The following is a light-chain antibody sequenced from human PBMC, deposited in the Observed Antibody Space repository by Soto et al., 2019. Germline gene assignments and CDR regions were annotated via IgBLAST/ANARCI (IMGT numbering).Light chain of an antibody. CDR1: QAPAGF. Sequence: DIQVAQSPSTLSASVGDRVTITCRASQAPAGFLAWFQQKPGKPPKLLIYDASNLQTGVPRRFSGSQAAKEFALSISGLQLDDYASYFCLQYDSYPYSFGQGTKVDIK. CDR2: DAS. J-gene: IGKJ2*01. V-gene: IGKV1-5*01. CDR3: LQYDSYPYS.